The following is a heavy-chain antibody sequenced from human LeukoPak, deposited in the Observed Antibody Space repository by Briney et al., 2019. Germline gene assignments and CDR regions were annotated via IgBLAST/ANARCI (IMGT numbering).Heavy chain of an antibody. J-gene: IGHJ3*02. CDR1: GYTFNGYY. V-gene: IGHV1-2*02. CDR2: FNPNSGGT. D-gene: IGHD6-19*01. Sequence: ASVKVSRKASGYTFNGYYIHWVRQAPGQGLEWMGWFNPNSGGTNYAQRFQGRVTMTRDTSISTAYMELSSLRSDDTAIYYCANSDWSNDAIYIWGQGTMVTVSS. CDR3: ANSDWSNDAIYI.